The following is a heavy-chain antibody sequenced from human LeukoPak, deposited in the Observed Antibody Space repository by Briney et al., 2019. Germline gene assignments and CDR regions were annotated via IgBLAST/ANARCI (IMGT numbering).Heavy chain of an antibody. J-gene: IGHJ4*02. CDR3: AIGPPYGGYSD. Sequence: GGSLRLSCAASGFIFTTYAMTWVRQAPGKGPEWASSISGSGGRTYYADSLKGRFTISRDNSKNTLYLQMNSLRPEDTAVYYCAIGPPYGGYSDWGQGTLVTVSS. CDR1: GFIFTTYA. CDR2: ISGSGGRT. D-gene: IGHD5-12*01. V-gene: IGHV3-23*01.